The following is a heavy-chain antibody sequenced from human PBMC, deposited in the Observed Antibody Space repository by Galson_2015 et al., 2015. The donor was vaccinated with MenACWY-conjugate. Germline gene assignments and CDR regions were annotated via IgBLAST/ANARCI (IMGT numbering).Heavy chain of an antibody. V-gene: IGHV4-39*01. CDR1: GGSINSENSW. CDR2: IHYSRTT. CDR3: ARLPRGITFIVVAP. D-gene: IGHD3-22*01. Sequence: LSLTCTVSGGSINSENSWWAWLRQPPGKGLEWIGSIHYSRTTHYNPSLESRVTMSVDTSRDQFSLKLRSVTAADTAVYYCARLPRGITFIVVAPWGQGTLVTVSS. J-gene: IGHJ5*02.